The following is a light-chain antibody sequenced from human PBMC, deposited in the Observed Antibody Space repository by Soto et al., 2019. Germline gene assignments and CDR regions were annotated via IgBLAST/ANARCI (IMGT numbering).Light chain of an antibody. CDR2: DVT. CDR3: SSYATSNSRQIV. V-gene: IGLV2-14*03. Sequence: QSALTQPASVSGAPGQSIPISCTGTSTDVGACNYVSWYQHHPGKAPKLIIYDVTNRPSGVSNPFSGSKSGNTASLTISGLQPEDEADYYCSSYATSNSRQIVFGTGTKLTVL. CDR1: STDVGACNY. J-gene: IGLJ1*01.